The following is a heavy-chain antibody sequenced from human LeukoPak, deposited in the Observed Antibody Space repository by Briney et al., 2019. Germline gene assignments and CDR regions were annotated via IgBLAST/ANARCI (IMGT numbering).Heavy chain of an antibody. Sequence: SETLSLTCTVSGGSISSYYWSWIRQPPGKGLEWIGCIYYSGSTNYNPSLKSRVTISVDTSKNQFSLKLSSVTAADTAVYYCASWARRGFDYWGQGTLVTVSS. CDR2: IYYSGST. CDR3: ASWARRGFDY. J-gene: IGHJ4*02. D-gene: IGHD3-10*01. CDR1: GGSISSYY. V-gene: IGHV4-59*01.